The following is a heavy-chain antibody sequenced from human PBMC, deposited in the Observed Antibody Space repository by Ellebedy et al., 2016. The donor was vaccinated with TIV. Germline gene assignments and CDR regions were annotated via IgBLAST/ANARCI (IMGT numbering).Heavy chain of an antibody. D-gene: IGHD5/OR15-5a*01. Sequence: AASVKVSCTTSGYTFTDYYIHWVRQAPGQGLEWMAWINPNSGGTNYAQKFQGRVTVTRDTSTGTAFLELSRLKSDDPAVYYCTRDLTNIVSGDYWGQGTLITVSS. CDR1: GYTFTDYY. CDR2: INPNSGGT. V-gene: IGHV1-2*02. CDR3: TRDLTNIVSGDY. J-gene: IGHJ4*02.